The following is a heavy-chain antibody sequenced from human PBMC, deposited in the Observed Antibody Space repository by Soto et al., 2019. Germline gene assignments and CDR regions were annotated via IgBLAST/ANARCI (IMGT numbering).Heavy chain of an antibody. J-gene: IGHJ4*02. Sequence: QVQLQESGPGLVKPSETLSLTCTVSGGSVRSGIYYWSWIRQPPGKTLEWIGYIFHNGISKSSPSIKSRVTISIDTSKNQFSLNLRSVTAADTAVYYCAREHGAVRGTVDYWGEGTLVTVA. CDR1: GGSVRSGIYY. CDR3: AREHGAVRGTVDY. CDR2: IFHNGIS. D-gene: IGHD6-19*01. V-gene: IGHV4-61*01.